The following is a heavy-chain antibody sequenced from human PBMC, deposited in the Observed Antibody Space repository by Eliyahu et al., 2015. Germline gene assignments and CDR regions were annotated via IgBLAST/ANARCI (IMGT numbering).Heavy chain of an antibody. CDR1: GGSFSGYY. V-gene: IGHV4-34*01. Sequence: QVQLQQWGAGLLKPSETLSLTCAVYGGSFSGYYWSWIRQPPGKGLEWIGEINHSGSTNYNPSLKSRVTISVDTSKNQFSLKLSSVTAADTAVYYCARGRRSSNTYYYGSGNLYYFDYWGQGTLVTVSS. D-gene: IGHD3-10*01. J-gene: IGHJ4*02. CDR2: INHSGST. CDR3: ARGRRSSNTYYYGSGNLYYFDY.